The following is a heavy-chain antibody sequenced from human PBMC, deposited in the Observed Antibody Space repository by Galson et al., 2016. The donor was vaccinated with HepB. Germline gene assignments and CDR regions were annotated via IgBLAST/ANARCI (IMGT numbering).Heavy chain of an antibody. CDR3: VRGEMFDI. J-gene: IGHJ3*02. V-gene: IGHV1-18*01. CDR1: GYTFASFG. Sequence: SVKVSCKASGYTFASFGINWVRQAPGQGLEWMGWTSAYNGNTNYAQKLQGRVAMTTDTSTSTAYLELRSLRSDDTAVYYCVRGEMFDIWGQGTMVTVSS. CDR2: TSAYNGNT. D-gene: IGHD5-24*01.